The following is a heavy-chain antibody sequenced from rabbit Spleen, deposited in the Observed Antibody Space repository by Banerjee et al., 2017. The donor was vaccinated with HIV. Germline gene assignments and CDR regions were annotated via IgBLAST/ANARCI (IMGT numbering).Heavy chain of an antibody. CDR3: ARDLVAVIGWNFNL. J-gene: IGHJ4*01. CDR2: IEAGSSGFT. V-gene: IGHV1S45*01. Sequence: QEQLVESGGGLVQPEGTLTLTCKASGIDFSSDSYMCWVRRAPGKGLEWIACIEAGSSGFTYFASWAKGRFTISKTSSTTVTLQMTSLTAADTATYFCARDLVAVIGWNFNLWGPGTLVTVS. CDR1: GIDFSSDSY. D-gene: IGHD1-1*01.